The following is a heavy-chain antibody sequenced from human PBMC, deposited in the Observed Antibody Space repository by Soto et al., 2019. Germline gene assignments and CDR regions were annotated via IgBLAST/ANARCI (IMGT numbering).Heavy chain of an antibody. D-gene: IGHD6-25*01. CDR1: GFTFSSHG. J-gene: IGHJ6*02. CDR3: AKDSLSLPAATPYYYYGMDV. V-gene: IGHV3-30*18. CDR2: ISYDGSNK. Sequence: QVQLVESGGGVVQPGRSLRLSCAASGFTFSSHGMHWVRQAPGKGLEWVAVISYDGSNKYYADSVKGRFTISRDNSKNTLYLQMNSLRAEDTAVYYCAKDSLSLPAATPYYYYGMDVWGQGTTVTVSS.